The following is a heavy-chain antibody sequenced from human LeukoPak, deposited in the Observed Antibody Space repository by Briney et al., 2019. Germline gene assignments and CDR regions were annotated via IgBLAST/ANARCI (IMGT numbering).Heavy chain of an antibody. J-gene: IGHJ4*02. Sequence: RGSLRLSCAASGFTFSSYWMSWVRQAPGKGLEWVANIKQDGSEKYYVDSVKGRFTISRDNAKNSLYLQMNSLRAEDTAVYYCASVYYDSSGRIDYWGQGTLVTVSS. CDR2: IKQDGSEK. D-gene: IGHD3-22*01. CDR1: GFTFSSYW. V-gene: IGHV3-7*01. CDR3: ASVYYDSSGRIDY.